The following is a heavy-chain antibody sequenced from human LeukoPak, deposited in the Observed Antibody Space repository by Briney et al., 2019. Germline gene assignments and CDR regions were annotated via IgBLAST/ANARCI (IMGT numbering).Heavy chain of an antibody. CDR3: AREVVPAARSYYYYMDV. D-gene: IGHD2-2*01. V-gene: IGHV4-34*01. Sequence: SETLSLTCAVYGGSFSGYYWSWIRQPPGKGLEWMGEINHSGSTNYNSSLKSRVTISVDTPKNQFSLKLSSVTAADTAVYYCAREVVPAARSYYYYMDVWGKGTTVTVSS. CDR2: INHSGST. CDR1: GGSFSGYY. J-gene: IGHJ6*03.